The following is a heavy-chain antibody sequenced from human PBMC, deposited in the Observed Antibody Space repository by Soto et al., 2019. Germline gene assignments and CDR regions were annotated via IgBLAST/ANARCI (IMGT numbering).Heavy chain of an antibody. CDR3: ARLGRGSDIVLMVYDPSPYGSGSEFDY. CDR1: GYSFTSYW. D-gene: IGHD2-8*01. Sequence: GESLKISCKGSGYSFTSYWIGWVRQMPGKGLEWMGIIYPGDSDTRYSPSFQGQVTISADKSISTAYLQWSSLKASDTAMYYCARLGRGSDIVLMVYDPSPYGSGSEFDYWGQGTLVTVSS. V-gene: IGHV5-51*01. CDR2: IYPGDSDT. J-gene: IGHJ4*02.